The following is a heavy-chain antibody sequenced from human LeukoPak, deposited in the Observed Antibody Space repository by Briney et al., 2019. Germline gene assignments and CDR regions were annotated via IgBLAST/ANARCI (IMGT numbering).Heavy chain of an antibody. Sequence: ASVKVSCKASGYTFTSYGISWVRQAPGQGLEWMGWISAYNGNTNYAQKLQGGVTMTTDTSTSTAYMELRSLRSDDTAVYYCARAGDLTAIGWFDPWGQGTLVTVSS. J-gene: IGHJ5*02. CDR2: ISAYNGNT. CDR3: ARAGDLTAIGWFDP. V-gene: IGHV1-18*01. D-gene: IGHD2-21*02. CDR1: GYTFTSYG.